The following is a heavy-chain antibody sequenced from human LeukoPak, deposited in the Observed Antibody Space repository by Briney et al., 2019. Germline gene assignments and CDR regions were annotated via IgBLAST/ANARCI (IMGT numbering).Heavy chain of an antibody. Sequence: GASVKVSCKASGYTFTSYGISWVRQAPGQGLEWMGWISAYNGNTNYAQKLQGRVTMTTDTSTSTAYMELRSLRSDDTAVYYCARDKHLSRIPPYGMDVWGQGTTVTVSS. CDR1: GYTFTSYG. CDR2: ISAYNGNT. J-gene: IGHJ6*02. D-gene: IGHD2-21*01. V-gene: IGHV1-18*01. CDR3: ARDKHLSRIPPYGMDV.